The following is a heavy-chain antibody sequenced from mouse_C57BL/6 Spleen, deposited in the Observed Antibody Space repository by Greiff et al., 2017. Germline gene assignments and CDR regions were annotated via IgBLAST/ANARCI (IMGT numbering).Heavy chain of an antibody. J-gene: IGHJ2*01. V-gene: IGHV1-80*01. Sequence: QVQLQQSGAELVKPGASVKISCKASGYAFSSYWMNWVKQRPGKGLEWIGQIYPGDGDTNYTGKFKGKATLTADKSSSTAYMQLSSLTSEDAAVXFWARGYYSSRYDYMDYWGQGTTLTVSS. CDR3: ARGYYSSRYDYMDY. CDR2: IYPGDGDT. CDR1: GYAFSSYW. D-gene: IGHD1-1*01.